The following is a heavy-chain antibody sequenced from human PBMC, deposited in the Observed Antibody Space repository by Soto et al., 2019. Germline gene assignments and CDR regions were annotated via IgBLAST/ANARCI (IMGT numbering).Heavy chain of an antibody. CDR1: GGSISGYY. D-gene: IGHD3-10*01. Sequence: QVQLQESGPGLVRPSETLSLTCTVSGGSISGYYWSWIRQPPGKGLEWIGYIYYSGTTSYNPSLNRGVTRSVDTSKNQFPLKVNSVTAADTAVYYCARESYYGSGATVVAYWGQGTLVTVSS. J-gene: IGHJ4*02. CDR2: IYYSGTT. CDR3: ARESYYGSGATVVAY. V-gene: IGHV4-59*01.